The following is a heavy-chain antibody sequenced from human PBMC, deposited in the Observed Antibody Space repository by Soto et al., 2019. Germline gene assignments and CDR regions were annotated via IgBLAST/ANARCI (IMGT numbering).Heavy chain of an antibody. Sequence: QVQLVQSGAEVKKPGSSVKVSCKASGGTFSSYAISWVRQAPGQGLEWMGGIIPIFGTANYAQKFQGRVTITADESTSTAYMELSSLRSEDTAVYYCARDGYSYGYEGRYYFDYWGQGTLVTVSS. D-gene: IGHD5-18*01. J-gene: IGHJ4*02. CDR2: IIPIFGTA. CDR1: GGTFSSYA. V-gene: IGHV1-69*12. CDR3: ARDGYSYGYEGRYYFDY.